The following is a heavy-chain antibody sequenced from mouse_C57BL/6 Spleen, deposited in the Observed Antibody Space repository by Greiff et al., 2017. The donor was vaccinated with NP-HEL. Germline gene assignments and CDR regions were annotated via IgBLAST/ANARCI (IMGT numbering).Heavy chain of an antibody. D-gene: IGHD2-2*01. CDR3: TKGGYDGYFDY. J-gene: IGHJ2*01. Sequence: DVKLQESGAELVRPGASVKLSCTASGFNIKDDYMHWVKQRPEQGLEWIGWIDPENGDTEYASKFQGKATITADTSSNTAYLQLSSLTSEDTAVYYCTKGGYDGYFDYWGQGTTLTVSS. CDR2: IDPENGDT. V-gene: IGHV14-4*01. CDR1: GFNIKDDY.